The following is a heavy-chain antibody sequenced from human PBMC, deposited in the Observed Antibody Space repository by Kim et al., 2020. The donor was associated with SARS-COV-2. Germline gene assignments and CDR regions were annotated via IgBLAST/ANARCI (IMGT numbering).Heavy chain of an antibody. V-gene: IGHV3-23*01. J-gene: IGHJ4*02. D-gene: IGHD6-19*01. CDR3: AKEITRQAVAGIGY. Sequence: ADSVKGRFSISRDNTKNTLYLQMNSLRAEDTAVYYCAKEITRQAVAGIGYWGQGTLVTVSS.